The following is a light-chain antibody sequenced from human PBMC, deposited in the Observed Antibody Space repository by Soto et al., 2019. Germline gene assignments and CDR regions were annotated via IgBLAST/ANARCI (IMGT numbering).Light chain of an antibody. CDR3: NSYTSSTAYV. CDR2: EVS. J-gene: IGLJ1*01. Sequence: QSALTQPASVSGSPGQSITISCTGTSSDVGGYKYVSWYQLHPGKAPKLIIYEVSNRPSGVSNRFSGSKSGNTASLTISGLQAEDEADYYCNSYTSSTAYVFGTGTKVTVL. V-gene: IGLV2-14*01. CDR1: SSDVGGYKY.